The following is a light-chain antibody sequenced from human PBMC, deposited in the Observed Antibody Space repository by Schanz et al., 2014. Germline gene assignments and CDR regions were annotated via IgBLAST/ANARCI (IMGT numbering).Light chain of an antibody. V-gene: IGKV3-15*01. CDR2: GAS. CDR3: QQYNNWPYT. J-gene: IGKJ2*01. CDR1: QSVSIN. Sequence: ETVMTQSPATLSVSPGERATLSCRASQSVSINVAWYQQRPGQAPRLLIYGASTRATGIPARFSGSGSGTEFTLNISGLQSDDLAVYSCQQYNNWPYTFGQGTKLEIK.